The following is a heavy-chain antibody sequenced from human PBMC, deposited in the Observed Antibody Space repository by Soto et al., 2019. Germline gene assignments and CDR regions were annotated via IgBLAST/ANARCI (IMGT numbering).Heavy chain of an antibody. CDR3: ASSEDYGDYGWFDP. D-gene: IGHD4-17*01. V-gene: IGHV3-23*01. J-gene: IGHJ5*02. Sequence: LRLSCAASGFTFSSYAMSWVRQAPGKGLEWVSAISGSGGSTYYADSVKGRFTISRDNSKNTLYLQMNSLRAEDTAVYYCASSEDYGDYGWFDPWGQGTLVTVSS. CDR1: GFTFSSYA. CDR2: ISGSGGST.